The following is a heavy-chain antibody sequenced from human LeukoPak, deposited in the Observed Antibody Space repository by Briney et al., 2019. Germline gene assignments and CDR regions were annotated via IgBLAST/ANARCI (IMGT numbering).Heavy chain of an antibody. CDR2: IYTTGST. CDR3: ARHVAAAGPYPYAFDM. J-gene: IGHJ3*02. D-gene: IGHD6-13*01. Sequence: SETLSLTCTVSGGSISRGAYYWSWIRQPAGKGLEWIGHIYTTGSTSYSPSLKSRVTISIDTSKNQFSLNLRSVTAADTAVYYCARHVAAAGPYPYAFDMWGQGTMVTVSS. V-gene: IGHV4-61*09. CDR1: GGSISRGAYY.